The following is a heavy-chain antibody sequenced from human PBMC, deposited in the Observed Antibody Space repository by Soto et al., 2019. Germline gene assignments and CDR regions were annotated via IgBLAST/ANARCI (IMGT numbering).Heavy chain of an antibody. CDR1: GGTFTSYA. CDR2: IVPIVDTA. Sequence: ASVMVSCKTSGGTFTSYAISWVRQAPGQGLECMGGIVPIVDTATYAQRFQGRVTITADESTSTAYMELSRLRSDATAVYYCVRVVGISGYRDYWGQGTLVTVSS. V-gene: IGHV1-69*13. D-gene: IGHD5-12*01. J-gene: IGHJ4*02. CDR3: VRVVGISGYRDY.